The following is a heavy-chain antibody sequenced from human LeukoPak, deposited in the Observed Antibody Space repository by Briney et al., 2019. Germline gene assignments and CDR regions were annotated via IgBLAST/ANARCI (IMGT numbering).Heavy chain of an antibody. Sequence: GGSLRLSCAASGFSFSASAIHWVRQASGKGLEWVGHIRRKGNDYATAYTASVKGRFTISRDDSKNTAFLQMDSLKTEDTAVYFCARLGGSPPYFDYWGQGTLVTVSS. CDR3: ARLGGSPPYFDY. D-gene: IGHD3-16*01. V-gene: IGHV3-73*01. CDR1: GFSFSASA. J-gene: IGHJ4*02. CDR2: IRRKGNDYAT.